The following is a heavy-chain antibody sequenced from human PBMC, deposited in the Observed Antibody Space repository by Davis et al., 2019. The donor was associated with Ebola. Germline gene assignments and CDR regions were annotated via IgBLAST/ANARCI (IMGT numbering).Heavy chain of an antibody. CDR1: GGSFSGYY. D-gene: IGHD2-2*01. Sequence: MPSETLSLTCAVYGGSFSGYYWSWIRQPPGKGLEWIGEIFHGGNTNYNPSLKSRVTISVDTSKNQFSLRLISVSAADTAVYYCARKPARWENWFDPWGQGTLVTVSS. J-gene: IGHJ5*02. V-gene: IGHV4-34*12. CDR2: IFHGGNT. CDR3: ARKPARWENWFDP.